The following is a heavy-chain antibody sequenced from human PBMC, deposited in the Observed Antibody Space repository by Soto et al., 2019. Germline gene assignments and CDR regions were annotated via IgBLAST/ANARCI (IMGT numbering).Heavy chain of an antibody. Sequence: GGSLRLPCAASGFTFSNAWMSWVRQAPGKGLEWVGRIKSKTDGGTTDYAAPVKGRFTISRDDSKNTLYLQMNSLKTEDTAVYYCTTAMVTGDNYYYYGMDVWGQGTTVTVSS. CDR3: TTAMVTGDNYYYYGMDV. CDR2: IKSKTDGGTT. CDR1: GFTFSNAW. J-gene: IGHJ6*02. D-gene: IGHD5-18*01. V-gene: IGHV3-15*01.